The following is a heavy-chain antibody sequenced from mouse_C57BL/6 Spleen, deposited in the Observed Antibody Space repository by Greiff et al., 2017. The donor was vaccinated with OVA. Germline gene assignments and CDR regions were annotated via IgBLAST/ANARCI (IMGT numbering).Heavy chain of an antibody. V-gene: IGHV1-26*01. D-gene: IGHD1-1*01. CDR2: INPNNGGT. Sequence: VQLQQSGPELVKPGASVKISCKASGYTFTDYYMNWVKQSHGKSLEWIGDINPNNGGTSYNQKFKGKATLTVDKSSSTAYMELRSLTSEDSAVYYCARGYGSIYYAMDYWGQGTSVTVSS. CDR1: GYTFTDYY. CDR3: ARGYGSIYYAMDY. J-gene: IGHJ4*01.